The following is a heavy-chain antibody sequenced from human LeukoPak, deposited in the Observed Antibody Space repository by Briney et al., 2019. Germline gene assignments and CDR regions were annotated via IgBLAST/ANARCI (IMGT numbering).Heavy chain of an antibody. V-gene: IGHV4-4*07. CDR1: GGSISSYY. Sequence: SETLSLTCTVSGGSISSYYWSWIRQPAGKGLKWIGRVYTSGSTNYNPSLKSRVTMSVDTSKNQFSLKLSSVTAEDTAVYYCARGLYYYDSSGYYYYFDYWGQGTLVTVSS. CDR3: ARGLYYYDSSGYYYYFDY. D-gene: IGHD3-22*01. CDR2: VYTSGST. J-gene: IGHJ4*02.